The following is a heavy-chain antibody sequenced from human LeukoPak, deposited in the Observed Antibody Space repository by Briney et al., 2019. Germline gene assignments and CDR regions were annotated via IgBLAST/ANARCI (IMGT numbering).Heavy chain of an antibody. CDR2: IYYSGST. J-gene: IGHJ3*02. Sequence: SETLSLTCTVSGGSISSYYWSWIRQPPGKGLEWIGYIYYSGSTNYNPSLKSRVTISVDTSKNQFSLKLSSVTAADTAVYYCIYDSSGYTDAFDIWGQGTMVTVSS. D-gene: IGHD3-22*01. CDR3: IYDSSGYTDAFDI. V-gene: IGHV4-59*12. CDR1: GGSISSYY.